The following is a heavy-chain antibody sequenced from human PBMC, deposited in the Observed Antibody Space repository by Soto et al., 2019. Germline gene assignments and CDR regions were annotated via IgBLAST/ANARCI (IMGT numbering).Heavy chain of an antibody. CDR2: IYWDDDK. D-gene: IGHD2-21*02. J-gene: IGHJ6*02. CDR3: VQSRCGGDCLQSYSSLSYYGLDV. Sequence: QITLKESGPTLVKPTQTLTLTCSFSGFSLSTTGVGVGWIRQPPGKALEWLALIYWDDDKRYNPSLNSKLTITKDTSKNQVVLAMTNMDPVDTATYYCVQSRCGGDCLQSYSSLSYYGLDVWGQGTTVTVSS. V-gene: IGHV2-5*02. CDR1: GFSLSTTGVG.